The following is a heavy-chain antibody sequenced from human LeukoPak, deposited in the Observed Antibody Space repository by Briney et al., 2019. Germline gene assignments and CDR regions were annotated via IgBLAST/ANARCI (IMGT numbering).Heavy chain of an antibody. D-gene: IGHD3-3*01. CDR2: INQDGSET. J-gene: IGHJ3*02. V-gene: IGHV3-7*01. Sequence: GGSLRLSCAASGFTFSSYWMSWVRQAPGKGLEWVASINQDGSETNCVDSVRGRFTISRDNAKNSVYLQMNNLRAEDTAVYYCSRSRNALGVVNMGAFDIWGQGTMVTVSS. CDR3: SRSRNALGVVNMGAFDI. CDR1: GFTFSSYW.